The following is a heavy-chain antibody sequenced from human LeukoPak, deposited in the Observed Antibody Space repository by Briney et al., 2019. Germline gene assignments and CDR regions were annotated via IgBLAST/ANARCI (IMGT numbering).Heavy chain of an antibody. D-gene: IGHD6-13*01. CDR3: ARGLSSPTLYYYYYMDG. V-gene: IGHV4-59*01. CDR1: GGSITGDY. J-gene: IGHJ6*03. CDR2: IYDSGST. Sequence: SETLSLTCTVSGGSITGDYWNWIRRPPGKGLEWIAYIYDSGSTSYNPSLKSRVTISKDTSKNQFSLELNSVTAADTAVYYCARGLSSPTLYYYYYMDGWGKGTTVTVSS.